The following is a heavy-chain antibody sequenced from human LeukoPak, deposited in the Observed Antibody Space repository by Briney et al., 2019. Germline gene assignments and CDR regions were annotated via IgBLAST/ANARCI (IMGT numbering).Heavy chain of an antibody. V-gene: IGHV1-18*01. CDR3: ARDLYNYYDSRCPGY. CDR1: GYTFTSYG. D-gene: IGHD3-22*01. CDR2: ISAYNGNT. Sequence: ASVKVSCKASGYTFTSYGISWVRQAPGQGLEWMGWISAYNGNTNYAQKLQGRVTMTTDTSTSTAYMELRSLRSDDTAVYYCARDLYNYYDSRCPGYWGQGTLVTASS. J-gene: IGHJ4*02.